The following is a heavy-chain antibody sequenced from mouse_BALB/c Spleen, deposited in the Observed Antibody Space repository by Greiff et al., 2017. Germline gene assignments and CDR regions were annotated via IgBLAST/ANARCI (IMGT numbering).Heavy chain of an antibody. CDR3: ARWGITGGAHY. V-gene: IGHV14-3*02. J-gene: IGHJ4*01. CDR2: IDPANGNT. Sequence: EVQLQESGAELVKPGASVKLSCTASGFNIKDTYMHWVKQRPEQGLEWIGRIDPANGNTKYDPKFQGKATITADTSSNTAYLQLSSLTSEDTAVYYGARWGITGGAHYWGQGTSVTVSS. CDR1: GFNIKDTY. D-gene: IGHD2-4*01.